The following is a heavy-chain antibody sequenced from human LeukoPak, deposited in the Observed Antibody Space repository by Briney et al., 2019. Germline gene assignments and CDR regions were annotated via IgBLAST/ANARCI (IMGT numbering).Heavy chain of an antibody. J-gene: IGHJ3*01. CDR3: ARDAPRWRNAFDF. D-gene: IGHD4-23*01. Sequence: ASVKVFCKASGYTFTSTGICWVGQAPGQGLEWMGWVSAYNGNTNYAQKFRGRVTMTRDTSTNTAYMELRSLRSDDTAVYFCARDAPRWRNAFDFWGQGTMVTVSS. CDR1: GYTFTSTG. V-gene: IGHV1-18*01. CDR2: VSAYNGNT.